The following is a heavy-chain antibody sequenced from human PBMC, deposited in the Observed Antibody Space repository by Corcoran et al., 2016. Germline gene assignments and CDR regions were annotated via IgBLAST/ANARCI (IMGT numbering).Heavy chain of an antibody. CDR1: GFTFSSYG. J-gene: IGHJ6*02. CDR3: ARAYYGDYNHAWDYYYGMDV. Sequence: QVQLVESGGGVVQPGRSLRLSCAASGFTFSSYGMHWVRQAPGKGLEWVAVIWYDGSNKYYADSVKGRFTISRDNSKNTLDLQMDSLRAEDTAVYYCARAYYGDYNHAWDYYYGMDVWGQGTTVTVSS. V-gene: IGHV3-33*01. CDR2: IWYDGSNK. D-gene: IGHD4-17*01.